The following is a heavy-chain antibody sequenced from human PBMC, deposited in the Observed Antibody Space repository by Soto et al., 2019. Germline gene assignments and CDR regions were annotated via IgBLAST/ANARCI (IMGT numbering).Heavy chain of an antibody. CDR2: ISWDGEK. Sequence: QITLKESGPTLVKPTQTLTLTCTFSGFSLNTRGVGVGWIRQPPGKALEWLALISWDGEKRYRPALKSRLTITKDTSENQVVLTMTNMDPVDTAKYYSAHSRGDLLTGHYYLDCWGQGTVVTVSS. CDR1: GFSLNTRGVG. CDR3: AHSRGDLLTGHYYLDC. V-gene: IGHV2-5*02. D-gene: IGHD3-9*01. J-gene: IGHJ4*02.